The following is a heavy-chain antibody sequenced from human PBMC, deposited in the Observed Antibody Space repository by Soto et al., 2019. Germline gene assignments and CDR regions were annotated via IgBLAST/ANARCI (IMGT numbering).Heavy chain of an antibody. CDR3: AIPRPGYCSSTSCYFTTRHFDY. CDR1: GGTFSSYT. J-gene: IGHJ4*02. Sequence: QVQLVQSGAEVKKPGSSVKVSCKASGGTFSSYTISWVRQAPGQGLEWMGRIIPILGIANYAQKFQGRVTITADKSTSTAYMELSILRSEDTAVYYCAIPRPGYCSSTSCYFTTRHFDYWGQGSLVTVSS. V-gene: IGHV1-69*02. D-gene: IGHD2-2*01. CDR2: IIPILGIA.